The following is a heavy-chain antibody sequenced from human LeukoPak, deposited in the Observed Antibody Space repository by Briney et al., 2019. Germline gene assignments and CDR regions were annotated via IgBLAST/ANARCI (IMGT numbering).Heavy chain of an antibody. J-gene: IGHJ5*02. CDR2: IYTSGST. D-gene: IGHD3-3*01. CDR1: GGSISSGSYY. Sequence: SETLSLTCTVSGGSISSGSYYWSWIRQPAGKGLEWIGRIYTSGSTNYNPSLKSRVTISVDTSKNQFSLKLISVTAADTAVYYCARGDFWSGYGWFDPWGQGTLVTVSS. CDR3: ARGDFWSGYGWFDP. V-gene: IGHV4-61*02.